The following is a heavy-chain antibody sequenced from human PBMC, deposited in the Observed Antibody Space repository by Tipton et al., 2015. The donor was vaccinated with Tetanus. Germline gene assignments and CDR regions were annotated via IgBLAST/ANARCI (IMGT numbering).Heavy chain of an antibody. J-gene: IGHJ2*01. D-gene: IGHD2-2*01. Sequence: SLRLSCAASGFAFSNYAMGWVRQAPGKGLEWVAVISYSGISTYNGDSVKGRLTISRDNSKNTLYLIMNSLRAEDTAVYYCVKVPGGGSTSRGHWFFDRWGRGTLVSVSS. CDR3: VKVPGGGSTSRGHWFFDR. CDR2: ISYSGIST. CDR1: GFAFSNYA. V-gene: IGHV3-23*01.